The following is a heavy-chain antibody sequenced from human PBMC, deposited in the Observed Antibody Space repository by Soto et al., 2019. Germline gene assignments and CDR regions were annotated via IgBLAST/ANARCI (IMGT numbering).Heavy chain of an antibody. CDR1: GGAFKSYV. CDR3: ARGVTVYSAVLHYSYAMDV. V-gene: IGHV1-69*01. J-gene: IGHJ6*02. CDR2: FIPLFGTP. D-gene: IGHD2-8*01. Sequence: QVQLVQSGAEVKKLASSVKVSCKASGGAFKSYVFSWVRQAPGQGLEWMGGFIPLFGTPNYAQKFQGRVTITADESTSTVYMEMSSLTSEDSAVYYCARGVTVYSAVLHYSYAMDVWGQGTTVTVSS.